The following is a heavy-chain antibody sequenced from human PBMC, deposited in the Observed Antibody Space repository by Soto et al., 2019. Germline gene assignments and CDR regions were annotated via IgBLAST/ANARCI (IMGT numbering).Heavy chain of an antibody. CDR1: GYTFTSYY. J-gene: IGHJ6*02. Sequence: ASVKVSCKASGYTFTSYYMHWVRQAPGQGLEWMGIINPSGGSTSYAQKFQGRVTMTRDTSTSTVYMELSSLRSEDTAVYYCAREAAAAGPDYYYYYGMDVWGQGTTVTVS. V-gene: IGHV1-46*01. CDR3: AREAAAAGPDYYYYYGMDV. D-gene: IGHD6-13*01. CDR2: INPSGGST.